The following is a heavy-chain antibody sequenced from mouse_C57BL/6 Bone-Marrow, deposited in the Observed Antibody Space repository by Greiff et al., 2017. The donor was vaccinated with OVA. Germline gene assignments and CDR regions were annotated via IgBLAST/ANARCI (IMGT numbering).Heavy chain of an antibody. Sequence: VQLQQSGAELVRPGASVKLSCTASGFNIKDYYMHWVQQRPEQGLEWIGRIDPEDGDTEYAPKFQGKATMTADTSSNTAYLQLSSLTSEDSAVYYGTTALYYYGNTYYFDYWGQGTTLTVSS. D-gene: IGHD1-1*01. CDR3: TTALYYYGNTYYFDY. V-gene: IGHV14-1*01. J-gene: IGHJ2*01. CDR1: GFNIKDYY. CDR2: IDPEDGDT.